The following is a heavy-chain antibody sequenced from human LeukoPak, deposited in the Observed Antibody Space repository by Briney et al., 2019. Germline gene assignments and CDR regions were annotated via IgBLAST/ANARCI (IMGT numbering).Heavy chain of an antibody. CDR1: GGTFSSYA. Sequence: ASVKASCKASGGTFSSYAISWVRQAPGQGLEWMGGIIPIFGTANYAQKFQGRVTITADESTSTAYMELSSLRSEDTAVYYCATGGLLVITTEYFDYWGQGTLVTVSS. CDR3: ATGGLLVITTEYFDY. D-gene: IGHD3-22*01. CDR2: IIPIFGTA. J-gene: IGHJ4*02. V-gene: IGHV1-69*13.